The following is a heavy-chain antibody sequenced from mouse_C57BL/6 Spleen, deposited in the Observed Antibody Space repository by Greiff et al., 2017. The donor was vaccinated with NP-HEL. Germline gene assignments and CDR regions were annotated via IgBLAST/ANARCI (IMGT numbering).Heavy chain of an antibody. D-gene: IGHD2-5*01. CDR2: IYPGSGNT. Sequence: QVQLQQSGPELVKPGASVKISCKASGYTFTDYYINWVKQRPGQGLVWIGWIYPGSGNTKYNEKFKGKATLTVDTSSSTAYMQLSSLTSEDSAVYFCAAYYSNLFDYWGQGTTLTVSS. CDR1: GYTFTDYY. CDR3: AAYYSNLFDY. V-gene: IGHV1-84*01. J-gene: IGHJ2*01.